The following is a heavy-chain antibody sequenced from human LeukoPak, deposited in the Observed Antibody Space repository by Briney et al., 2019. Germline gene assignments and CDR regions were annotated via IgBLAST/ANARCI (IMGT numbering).Heavy chain of an antibody. J-gene: IGHJ4*02. CDR1: GFTFSIYA. V-gene: IGHV3-23*01. CDR2: ISGSGDST. Sequence: GGSLRLSCAASGFTFSIYALSWVRRAPGKGLEWVSVISGSGDSTNLADSVKGRFIVSRDNSKSTLYLQMNSLRAEDTAVYYCAEPRGYCSSTSCPYWGQGTLVTVSS. CDR3: AEPRGYCSSTSCPY. D-gene: IGHD2-2*01.